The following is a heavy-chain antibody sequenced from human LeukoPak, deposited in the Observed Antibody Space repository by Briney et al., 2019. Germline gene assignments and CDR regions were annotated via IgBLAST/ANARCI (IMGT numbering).Heavy chain of an antibody. CDR3: ARAQQLYYFDY. J-gene: IGHJ4*02. V-gene: IGHV4-34*01. CDR1: GESFSGYY. Sequence: SETLSLTCAVYGESFSGYYWSWIRQPPGKGLEWIGEINHSESTNYNPSLKSRVTISVDTSKSQFSLKLSSVTAADTAVYYCARAQQLYYFDYWGQGTLVTVSS. D-gene: IGHD6-13*01. CDR2: INHSEST.